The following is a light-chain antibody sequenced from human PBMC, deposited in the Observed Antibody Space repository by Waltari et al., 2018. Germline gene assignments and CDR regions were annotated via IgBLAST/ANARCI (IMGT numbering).Light chain of an antibody. CDR2: GAS. CDR1: QSVSSN. Sequence: EIVMTQSPATLYVSPGERATLSCRARQSVSSNLAWYQQKPGQAPRLLIYGASTRATGIPARFSGSGSGTEFTLTISSLQSEDFAVYYCQQYNNWPYTFGQGTKLEIK. V-gene: IGKV3-15*01. CDR3: QQYNNWPYT. J-gene: IGKJ2*01.